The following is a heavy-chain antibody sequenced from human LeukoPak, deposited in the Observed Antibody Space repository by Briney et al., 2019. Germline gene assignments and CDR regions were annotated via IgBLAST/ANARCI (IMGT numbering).Heavy chain of an antibody. CDR3: ARDKIVGATHFDY. CDR2: IYSGGNT. J-gene: IGHJ4*02. Sequence: PGGSLRLSCTVSGFTVSSNSMSWVRQAPGKGLEWVSFIYSGGNTHYSDSVKGRFTISRDNSRNTLYLQMNSLRAEDTAVYYCARDKIVGATHFDYWGQGALVTVSS. D-gene: IGHD1-26*01. CDR1: GFTVSSNS. V-gene: IGHV3-53*01.